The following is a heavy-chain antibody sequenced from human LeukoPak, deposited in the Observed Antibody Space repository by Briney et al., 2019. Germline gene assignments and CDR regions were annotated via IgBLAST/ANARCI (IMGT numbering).Heavy chain of an antibody. Sequence: SETLSLTCTVSGGSISSSNYYWGWIRQPPGKGLEWIGSIYYSGSTYYSPSLKSRVTISVDTSKNQFSLKLSSVTAADTAVYFCARQDYSNGCFDPWAREPWSPSPQ. CDR3: ARQDYSNGCFDP. D-gene: IGHD4-11*01. V-gene: IGHV4-39*07. CDR1: GGSISSSNYY. J-gene: IGHJ5*02. CDR2: IYYSGST.